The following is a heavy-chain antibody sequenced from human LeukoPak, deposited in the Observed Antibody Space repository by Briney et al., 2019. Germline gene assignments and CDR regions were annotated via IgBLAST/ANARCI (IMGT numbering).Heavy chain of an antibody. CDR1: GFTFSSYA. J-gene: IGHJ4*02. V-gene: IGHV3-23*01. CDR2: ISTSGST. Sequence: QPGGSLRLSCAASGFTFSSYAMSWVRQAPGKGLEWVSAISTSGSTYYADSVKGRFTVSRDNSKNTLYLQMNSLRAEDTAVYYCAKDIRLCADYWGQGTLVTVSS. D-gene: IGHD2-21*01. CDR3: AKDIRLCADY.